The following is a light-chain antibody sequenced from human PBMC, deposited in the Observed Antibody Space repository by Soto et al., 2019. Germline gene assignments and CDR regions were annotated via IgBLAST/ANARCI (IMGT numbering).Light chain of an antibody. J-gene: IGLJ2*01. CDR2: GNS. CDR1: SSNIVAGYD. CDR3: QSYDSSLSVVV. Sequence: QSVLTQPPSVSGAPGQRVTISCTGSSSNIVAGYDVHWYQQLPGTAPKLLIYGNSNRPSGVPDRFSGSKSGTSASLAITGLQDEDEADYYCQSYDSSLSVVVFGGGTKLTVL. V-gene: IGLV1-40*01.